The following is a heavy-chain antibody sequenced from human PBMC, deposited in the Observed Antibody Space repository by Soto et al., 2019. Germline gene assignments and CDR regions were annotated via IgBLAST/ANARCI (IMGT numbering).Heavy chain of an antibody. CDR1: GGSISSYY. V-gene: IGHV4-59*01. CDR2: IYYSGST. J-gene: IGHJ6*02. Sequence: QVQLQESGPGLVKPSETLSLTCTVSGGSISSYYWSWIRQPPGKGLEWIGYIYYSGSTNYNPSLKSRVTISVDTSKNQFSLKLCSVTAADTAVYYWARESPWIKRGMDVWGQGTTVTVSS. D-gene: IGHD5-12*01. CDR3: ARESPWIKRGMDV.